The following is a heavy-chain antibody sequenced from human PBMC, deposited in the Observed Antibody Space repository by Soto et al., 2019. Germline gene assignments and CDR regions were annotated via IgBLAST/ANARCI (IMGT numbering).Heavy chain of an antibody. J-gene: IGHJ6*02. D-gene: IGHD1-1*01. Sequence: AGWSLRLSCAASVFPFNSYTMNWVRQAPGKGLEWVSAISNTGVTTFYADSVRGRFTISRDNSKNTLYLQMNSLRAEDTAVYFCAKDKTGVRGGYYYYGVDVWGQGTTVTVSS. CDR3: AKDKTGVRGGYYYYGVDV. CDR1: VFPFNSYT. CDR2: ISNTGVTT. V-gene: IGHV3-23*01.